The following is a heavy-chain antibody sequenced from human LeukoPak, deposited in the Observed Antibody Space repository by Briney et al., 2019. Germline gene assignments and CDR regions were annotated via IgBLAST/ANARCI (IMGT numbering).Heavy chain of an antibody. D-gene: IGHD5-18*01. Sequence: PGGSLRLSCAASGFTFSNAWMSWVRQAPGKGLEWVGRIKSKTDGGTTDYAAPVKGRFTISRDDSKNTLYLQMNSLKTEDTAVYYCSSWIQLWFGYDYWGQGTLVTVSS. V-gene: IGHV3-15*01. CDR2: IKSKTDGGTT. J-gene: IGHJ4*02. CDR1: GFTFSNAW. CDR3: SSWIQLWFGYDY.